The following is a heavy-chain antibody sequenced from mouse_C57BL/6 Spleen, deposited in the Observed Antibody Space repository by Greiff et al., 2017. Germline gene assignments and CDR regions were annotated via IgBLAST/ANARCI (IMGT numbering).Heavy chain of an antibody. CDR2: IYPGSGST. CDR3: DVYYSNYFDY. V-gene: IGHV1-55*01. CDR1: GYTFTSYW. J-gene: IGHJ2*01. D-gene: IGHD2-5*01. Sequence: QVHVKQPGAELVKPGASVKMSCKASGYTFTSYWITWVKQRPGQGLEWIGDIYPGSGSTNYNEKFKSKATLTVDTSSSTAYMQLSSLTSEDSAVYYCDVYYSNYFDYWGQGTTLTVSS.